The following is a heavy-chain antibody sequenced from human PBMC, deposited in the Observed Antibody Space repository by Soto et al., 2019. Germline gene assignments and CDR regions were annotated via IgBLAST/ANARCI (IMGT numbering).Heavy chain of an antibody. CDR3: ERAIIPLTTIFYGMDV. J-gene: IGHJ6*02. V-gene: IGHV3-11*06. CDR1: GFTFSDYY. D-gene: IGHD4-4*01. Sequence: QVQLVESGGGLVKPGGSLRLSCTASGFTFSDYYMTWIRQAPGKGLEWFSYISSSSSYTNYADSVKGRFTISRDNAKNSLYLQMNSLRAEDTAVYYCERAIIPLTTIFYGMDVWGQGTTVTVSS. CDR2: ISSSSSYT.